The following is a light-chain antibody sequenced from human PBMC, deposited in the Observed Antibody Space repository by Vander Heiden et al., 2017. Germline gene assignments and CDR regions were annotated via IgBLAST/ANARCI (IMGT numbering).Light chain of an antibody. CDR3: CSYTGSSTPFM. CDR2: EVT. CDR1: SSHVGSFNF. J-gene: IGLJ3*02. V-gene: IGLV2-14*01. Sequence: QSALTQPAPVSGSPGQSITIPCIGSSSHVGSFNFVSWYQQHQGRAPKVMIYEVTNRPSAVSNRFSGSKSGDTASLTISGRQAADEADYYCCSYTGSSTPFMFGGGTRLTVL.